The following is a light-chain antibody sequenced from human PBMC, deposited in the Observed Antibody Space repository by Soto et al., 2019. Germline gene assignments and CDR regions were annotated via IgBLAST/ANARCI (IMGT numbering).Light chain of an antibody. J-gene: IGLJ1*01. V-gene: IGLV2-8*01. CDR1: SSDVGGYNY. Sequence: QSALTQPPSASGSPGQSVTISCTGTSSDVGGYNYVSWYQQHPGKAPKLMIYEVSKRPSGVPDRFSGSKSGNPASLTVSGLQAEDEADYYCSSYAGSNNLRVFGTGNKHTVL. CDR3: SSYAGSNNLRV. CDR2: EVS.